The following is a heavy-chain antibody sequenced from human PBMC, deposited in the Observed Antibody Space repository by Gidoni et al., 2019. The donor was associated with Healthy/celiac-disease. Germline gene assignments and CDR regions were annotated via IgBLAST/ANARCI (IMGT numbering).Heavy chain of an antibody. J-gene: IGHJ5*02. Sequence: QMQLVQSGPEVKQPGTSVKVSCKASGFTFTSSPVQWVRQARGQRLEWIGWIVVGSGNTNYAQKFQERVTITRDMSTSTAYMELSSLRSEDTAVYYCAAVDCSSTSCYPNWFDPWGQGTLVTVSS. CDR3: AAVDCSSTSCYPNWFDP. V-gene: IGHV1-58*01. CDR2: IVVGSGNT. D-gene: IGHD2-2*01. CDR1: GFTFTSSP.